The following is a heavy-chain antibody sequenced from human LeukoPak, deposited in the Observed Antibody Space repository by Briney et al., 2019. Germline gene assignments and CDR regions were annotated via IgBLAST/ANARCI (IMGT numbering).Heavy chain of an antibody. J-gene: IGHJ4*01. V-gene: IGHV3-48*01. CDR2: ISSSSSTI. CDR1: GFTFSSYS. D-gene: IGHD2-2*01. Sequence: GGSLRLSCAASGFTFSSYSMNWVCQAPGKGLEWVSYISSSSSTIYYVDSVKGRFTISRDNAKNSLYLQVNSLRAEDTAVYYCARENQGYCSSTSCSYFDSWGHGTLVTVSS. CDR3: ARENQGYCSSTSCSYFDS.